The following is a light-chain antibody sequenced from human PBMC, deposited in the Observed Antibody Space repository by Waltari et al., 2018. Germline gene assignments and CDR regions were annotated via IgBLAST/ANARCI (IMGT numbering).Light chain of an antibody. CDR3: NTRDISGDHLV. J-gene: IGLJ1*01. CDR1: GLRTFY. CDR2: DEI. Sequence: SSEMTQEPAVSVALGQTVRITCQGGGLRTFYANWYQQKPGQAPLLVIYDEINRPSGIPDRFSGSRSGNTASLTISGAQAEDEADYYCNTRDISGDHLVFGSGTKVTVL. V-gene: IGLV3-19*01.